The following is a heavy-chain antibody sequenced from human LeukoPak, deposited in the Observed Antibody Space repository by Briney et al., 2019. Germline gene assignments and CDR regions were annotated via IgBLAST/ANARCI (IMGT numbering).Heavy chain of an antibody. Sequence: SVKVSCKASGVTFSGFAISWVPQAPGQRLGWRGGIIPIFGTAHYPQKLQGRVMLTTGESTGTAYMEVASLRPEDTAVYYCARDASAYYYDSSGYRFDYWGQGTLVTVSS. CDR3: ARDASAYYYDSSGYRFDY. CDR1: GVTFSGFA. CDR2: IIPIFGTA. V-gene: IGHV1-69*05. D-gene: IGHD3-22*01. J-gene: IGHJ4*02.